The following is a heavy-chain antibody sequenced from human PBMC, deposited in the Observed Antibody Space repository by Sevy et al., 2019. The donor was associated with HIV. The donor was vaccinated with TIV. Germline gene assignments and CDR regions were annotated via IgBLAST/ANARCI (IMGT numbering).Heavy chain of an antibody. CDR2: ISSLNSYI. V-gene: IGHV3-21*04. D-gene: IGHD3-22*01. Sequence: LSLTCAASGFIFSDYDMNWVRQAPGKGLEWVSFISSLNSYIYYADSLKGRVTITRDNAKNSLFLHLNSLRAEDTAIYYCARAVDYYDSGGLYYWGQGALVTVSS. CDR1: GFIFSDYD. J-gene: IGHJ4*02. CDR3: ARAVDYYDSGGLYY.